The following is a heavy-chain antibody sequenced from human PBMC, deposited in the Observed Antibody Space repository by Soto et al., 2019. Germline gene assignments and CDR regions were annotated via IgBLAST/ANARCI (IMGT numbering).Heavy chain of an antibody. Sequence: QVQLQESGPGLVKPSGTLSLTCGVFGGSISNSNWWTWVRQPPGKGLEWIGEIYHSGSTNYNSSLMSRVNISLDKVHNQFSLKLNSVTAADTAVYYCAHRTIVGAAIWGQGTLVTVSS. J-gene: IGHJ4*02. D-gene: IGHD1-26*01. CDR1: GGSISNSNW. CDR3: AHRTIVGAAI. CDR2: IYHSGST. V-gene: IGHV4-4*02.